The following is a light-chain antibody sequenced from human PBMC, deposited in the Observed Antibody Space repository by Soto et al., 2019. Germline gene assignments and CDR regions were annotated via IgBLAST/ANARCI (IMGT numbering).Light chain of an antibody. CDR3: ASYAGSNTPYV. CDR1: SSDVGGYKY. V-gene: IGLV2-8*01. J-gene: IGLJ1*01. Sequence: QSALTQPPSASGSPGQSVTISCTGTSSDVGGYKYVSWYQHHPGKAPKLMIFDVTKRPSGVPDRFSGSKSGNTASLTVSGLQAEYEADYYCASYAGSNTPYVFGTGTKLTVL. CDR2: DVT.